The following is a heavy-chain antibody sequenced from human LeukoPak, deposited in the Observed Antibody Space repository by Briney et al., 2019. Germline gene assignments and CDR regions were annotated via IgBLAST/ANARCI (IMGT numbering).Heavy chain of an antibody. CDR3: ASNRGYYDSSGPFDY. D-gene: IGHD3-22*01. Sequence: GGSLRLSCAASGFTFSSYGMHWVRQAPGKGLEWVAFIRYDGSNKYYADSVKGRFTISRDNSKNTLYLQMNSLRAEDTAVYYCASNRGYYDSSGPFDYWGQGTLVTVSS. CDR2: IRYDGSNK. V-gene: IGHV3-30*02. CDR1: GFTFSSYG. J-gene: IGHJ4*02.